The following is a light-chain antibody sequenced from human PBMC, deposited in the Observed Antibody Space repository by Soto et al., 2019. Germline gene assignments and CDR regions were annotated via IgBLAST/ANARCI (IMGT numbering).Light chain of an antibody. V-gene: IGLV1-51*01. CDR2: DSD. Sequence: QPVLTQPPSVSAAPGQKVTISCSGGSSNIGKNYVSWYQQLPGTAPKLLIYDSDKRPSGIPDRFSGSKSGTSATLGITGLQTGDEADYYCGTWDSSLSAYVFGTGTKLTVL. J-gene: IGLJ1*01. CDR1: SSNIGKNY. CDR3: GTWDSSLSAYV.